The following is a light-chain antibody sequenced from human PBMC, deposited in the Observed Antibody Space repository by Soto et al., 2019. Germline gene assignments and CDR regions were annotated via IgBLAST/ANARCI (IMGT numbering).Light chain of an antibody. CDR3: SSYTSSSTLYV. J-gene: IGLJ1*01. V-gene: IGLV2-14*01. CDR1: SSDVGGYNY. CDR2: EVS. Sequence: QSAVTQPASVSGSPGQSITISCTETSSDVGGYNYVSWYQQHPGKAPKLMIYEVSNRPSGVSSRFSGSKSGNTASLTISGLQAEDEADYYCSSYTSSSTLYVFGTGTKVTVL.